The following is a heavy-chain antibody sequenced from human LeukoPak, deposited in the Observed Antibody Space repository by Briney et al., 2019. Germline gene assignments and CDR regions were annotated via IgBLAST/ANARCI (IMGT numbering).Heavy chain of an antibody. CDR2: INHSGST. D-gene: IGHD6-19*01. Sequence: PSETLSLTCAVYGGSFSGYYWSWIRQPPGKGLEWIGEINHSGSTNYNPPLKSRVTISVDTSKNQFSLKLSSVTAADTAVYYCARASPRSGESDYWGQGTLVTVSS. V-gene: IGHV4-34*01. J-gene: IGHJ4*02. CDR1: GGSFSGYY. CDR3: ARASPRSGESDY.